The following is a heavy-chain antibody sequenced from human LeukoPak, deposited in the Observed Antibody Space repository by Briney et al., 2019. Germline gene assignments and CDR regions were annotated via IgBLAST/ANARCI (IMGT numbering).Heavy chain of an antibody. J-gene: IGHJ4*02. Sequence: VASVKVSCKASGYTFSSYGISWVRQAPGQGLEWMGWISAYNGNTNYAQKLQGRVTMTTDTSTSTAYMELRSPRSDDTAVYYCARVRIEQQPYDYWGQGTLVTVSS. V-gene: IGHV1-18*01. CDR1: GYTFSSYG. CDR3: ARVRIEQQPYDY. CDR2: ISAYNGNT. D-gene: IGHD6-13*01.